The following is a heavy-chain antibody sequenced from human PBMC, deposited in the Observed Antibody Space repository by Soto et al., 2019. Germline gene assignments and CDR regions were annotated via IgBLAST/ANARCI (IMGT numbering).Heavy chain of an antibody. Sequence: PSETLSLTCTVSAGSITSYYWSWIRQPPGKGLEWIGYVYFSGSSKYNPSLKSRITISVDRSKNQFSLRLSSVTAADTAVYFCARQMLRRPFGKTFVTASDHWGRGAPVTVSS. CDR2: VYFSGSS. CDR1: AGSITSYY. J-gene: IGHJ4*02. D-gene: IGHD3-16*01. CDR3: ARQMLRRPFGKTFVTASDH. V-gene: IGHV4-59*08.